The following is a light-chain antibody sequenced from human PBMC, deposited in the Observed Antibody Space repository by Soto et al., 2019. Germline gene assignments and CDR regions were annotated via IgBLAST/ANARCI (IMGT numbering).Light chain of an antibody. CDR2: DTS. CDR1: HTIASVY. CDR3: QQYDTSLT. V-gene: IGKV3D-20*01. Sequence: VFTPSPAPPSLSPGGRAPPPCGASHTIASVYLAWYQHKPGLAPRLLIYDTSIRATGIPDRFTGSGSGTDFTLTISRLEPEDFAVYYCQQYDTSLTFGGGTRWISN. J-gene: IGKJ4*01.